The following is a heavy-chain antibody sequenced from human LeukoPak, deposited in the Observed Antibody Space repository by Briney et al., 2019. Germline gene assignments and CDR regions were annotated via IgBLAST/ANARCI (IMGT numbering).Heavy chain of an antibody. CDR2: IKSKTDGGKT. CDR1: GFTFSNAW. V-gene: IGHV3-15*01. Sequence: GGSLRLSCAASGFTFSNAWMSWVRQAPGKGLEWVGRIKSKTDGGKTDYAAPVKGRFTISRDDSKNTLYLQMNSPRDEDTAVYYCAKAIPIYVAMIVERSYYFDYWGQGTLVTVSS. J-gene: IGHJ4*02. D-gene: IGHD3-22*01. CDR3: AKAIPIYVAMIVERSYYFDY.